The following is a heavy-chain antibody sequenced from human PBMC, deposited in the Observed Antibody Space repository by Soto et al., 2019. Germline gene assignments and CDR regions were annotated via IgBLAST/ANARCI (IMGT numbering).Heavy chain of an antibody. Sequence: EVQLVESGGGLVQPGGSLRLSCAASGFTFSSYWMSWVRQAPGKGLEWVANIKQDGSEKYYVDSVKGRFTISRDNAKNSLYLQMNSLRAEDTAVYYCARDLTNRTPGTTQGYWGQGTLVTVSS. D-gene: IGHD1-1*01. CDR2: IKQDGSEK. V-gene: IGHV3-7*04. J-gene: IGHJ4*02. CDR1: GFTFSSYW. CDR3: ARDLTNRTPGTTQGY.